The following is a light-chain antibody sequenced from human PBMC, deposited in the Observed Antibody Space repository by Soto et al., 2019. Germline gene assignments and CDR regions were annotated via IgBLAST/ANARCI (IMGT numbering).Light chain of an antibody. CDR2: AAY. V-gene: IGKV1-27*01. J-gene: IGKJ3*01. CDR1: QGINNY. Sequence: DIQMTQSPSSLSASVVDRVTITYLSSQGINNYLAWYQQKPGKVPKLLIYAAYTLQSGVPSRSSGSGSGTDFTLSISSLQPDDVATYYCQKYNSAPLTFGPGTKVDIK. CDR3: QKYNSAPLT.